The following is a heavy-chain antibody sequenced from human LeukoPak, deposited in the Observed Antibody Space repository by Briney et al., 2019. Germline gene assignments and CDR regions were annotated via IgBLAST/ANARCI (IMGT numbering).Heavy chain of an antibody. CDR2: INPGGGST. Sequence: GASVKVSCKASGYTFTTYYVVWVRKAPGQGLEWMGTINPGGGSTSYAQKFQGRVTMTRDTSISTAYMELSRLRSDDTAVYYCARAITMVRGAMYNWYDPWGQGTLVTVSS. CDR1: GYTFTTYY. J-gene: IGHJ5*02. V-gene: IGHV1-46*01. D-gene: IGHD3-10*01. CDR3: ARAITMVRGAMYNWYDP.